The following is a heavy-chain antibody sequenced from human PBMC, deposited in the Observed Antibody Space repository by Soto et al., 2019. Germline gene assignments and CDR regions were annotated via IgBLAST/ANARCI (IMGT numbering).Heavy chain of an antibody. V-gene: IGHV3-30*03. Sequence: QVQLVESGGGVVQPGRSLRLPCAASGFIFSGSGMHWVRQAPGKGLEWVALVSNDGIRKYYGDSVKGRFTISRDNAENTLSLQMNSLRAEDTAVYYCARWVGGSMYDNSGKYDSWGQGTLVTVSS. CDR2: VSNDGIRK. J-gene: IGHJ5*01. CDR3: ARWVGGSMYDNSGKYDS. D-gene: IGHD3-22*01. CDR1: GFIFSGSG.